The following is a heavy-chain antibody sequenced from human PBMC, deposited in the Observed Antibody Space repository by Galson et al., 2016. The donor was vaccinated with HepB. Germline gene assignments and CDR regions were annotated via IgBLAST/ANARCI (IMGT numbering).Heavy chain of an antibody. D-gene: IGHD3-22*01. CDR3: ARVDEGYYYLIDY. CDR2: ISGSDGRT. CDR1: GFTFSSYA. Sequence: SLRLSCAASGFTFSSYAMVWVRQAPGKGLEWISAISGSDGRTYYADSVKGRFTISRDNSKNSLYLQMNSLRDEDTAVYYCARVDEGYYYLIDYWGQGTLVTVSS. V-gene: IGHV3-23*01. J-gene: IGHJ4*02.